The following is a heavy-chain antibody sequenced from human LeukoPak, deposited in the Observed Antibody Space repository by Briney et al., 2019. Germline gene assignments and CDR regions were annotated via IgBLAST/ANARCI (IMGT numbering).Heavy chain of an antibody. CDR2: IYTSGST. CDR1: GGSISSSSYY. Sequence: SETLSLTCTVSGGSISSSSYYWGWIRQPPGKGLEWIGYIYTSGSTNYNPSLKSRVTISVDTSKNQFSLKLSSVTAADTAVYYCARRGQEYYDFWSGYRGGRPPAYYYYMDVWGKGTTVTVSS. V-gene: IGHV4-61*05. CDR3: ARRGQEYYDFWSGYRGGRPPAYYYYMDV. J-gene: IGHJ6*03. D-gene: IGHD3-3*01.